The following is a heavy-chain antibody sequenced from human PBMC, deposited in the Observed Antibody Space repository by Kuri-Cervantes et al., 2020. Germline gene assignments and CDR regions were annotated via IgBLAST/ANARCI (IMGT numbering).Heavy chain of an antibody. D-gene: IGHD3-10*01. Sequence: SETLSLTCTVSGGSMISGDYYWSWIRQTPGKGLEWIGSIYYSGSTYYNPSLKSRVTISVDTSKNQFSLKLSSVTAADTAVYYCARHGSGYNWFDPWGQGTLVTVSS. CDR3: ARHGSGYNWFDP. CDR2: IYYSGST. V-gene: IGHV4-39*01. CDR1: GGSMISGDYY. J-gene: IGHJ5*02.